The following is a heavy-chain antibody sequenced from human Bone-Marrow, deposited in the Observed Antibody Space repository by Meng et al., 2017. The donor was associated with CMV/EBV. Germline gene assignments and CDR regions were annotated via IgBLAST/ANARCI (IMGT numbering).Heavy chain of an antibody. CDR1: GYTFTSYD. V-gene: IGHV1-8*01. J-gene: IGHJ4*02. Sequence: ASVKVSCKDSGYTFTSYDINWVRQATGQGLEWMGWMNPNSGNTGYAQKFQGRVTMTRNTSISTAYMELSSLRSEDTAVYYCARGLIDSYGPSYYFDYWGQGTLVTVSS. CDR2: MNPNSGNT. D-gene: IGHD5-18*01. CDR3: ARGLIDSYGPSYYFDY.